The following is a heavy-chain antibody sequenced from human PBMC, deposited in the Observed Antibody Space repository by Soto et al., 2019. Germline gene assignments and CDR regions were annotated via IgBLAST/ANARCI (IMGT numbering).Heavy chain of an antibody. CDR2: ISGSGETT. J-gene: IGHJ5*01. CDR3: AKGAAATTTGHQWLES. V-gene: IGHV3-23*01. Sequence: EVQLLESGGGLGQPGGSLRLSCAASGFTFSSFAMSWVRQAPGKGLEWVFSISGSGETTYYPDSMKGRFTISSDNSKDTLYLQLNSLTAEDTAMYYCAKGAAATTTGHQWLESWGQGTMVTVAS. D-gene: IGHD1-7*01. CDR1: GFTFSSFA.